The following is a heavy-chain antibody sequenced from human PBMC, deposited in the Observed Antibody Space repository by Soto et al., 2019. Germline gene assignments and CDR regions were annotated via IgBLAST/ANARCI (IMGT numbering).Heavy chain of an antibody. V-gene: IGHV1-18*04. CDR2: ISAYNGNT. CDR3: ASHLRATYYYDSRGMDV. J-gene: IGHJ6*02. D-gene: IGHD3-22*01. Sequence: ASVKVSCKASGYTFTSYGISWVRQAPGQGLEWMGWISAYNGNTNYAQKLQGRVTMTTDTSTSTAYMELRSLRSDDTAVYYCASHLRATYYYDSRGMDVSGQGTTVTVSS. CDR1: GYTFTSYG.